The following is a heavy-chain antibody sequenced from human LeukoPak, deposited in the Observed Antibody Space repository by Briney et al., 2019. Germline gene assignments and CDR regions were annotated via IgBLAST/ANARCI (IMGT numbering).Heavy chain of an antibody. J-gene: IGHJ5*02. Sequence: ASVKVSCKASGGTFSSYAISWVRQAPGQGLEWMGRIIPILGIANYAQKFQGRVTITADKSTSTAYMELSSLRSEDTAVYYCAREKDIVVVVAATYGQAFDPWGRGTLVTVSS. CDR1: GGTFSSYA. V-gene: IGHV1-69*04. D-gene: IGHD2-15*01. CDR3: AREKDIVVVVAATYGQAFDP. CDR2: IIPILGIA.